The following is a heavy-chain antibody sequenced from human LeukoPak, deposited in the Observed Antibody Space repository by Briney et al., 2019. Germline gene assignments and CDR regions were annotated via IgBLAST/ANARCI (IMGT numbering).Heavy chain of an antibody. D-gene: IGHD2-8*02. J-gene: IGHJ4*02. CDR3: ATYRQVLLPFES. V-gene: IGHV3-23*01. CDR2: IFPSGGEI. CDR1: GFTFSRHW. Sequence: PGGSLRLSCVASGFTFSRHWMAWVRQPPGKGLEWVSSIFPSGGEIHYADSVRGRFTISRDNSKSTLSLQMNSLRAEDTAIYYCATYRQVLLPFESWGQGTLVTVSS.